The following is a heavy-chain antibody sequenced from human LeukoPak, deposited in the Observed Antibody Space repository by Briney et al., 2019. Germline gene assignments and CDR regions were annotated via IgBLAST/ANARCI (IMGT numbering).Heavy chain of an antibody. CDR3: ARVLRGYSFGYFFEH. CDR1: GFTFSSYS. Sequence: GGSLRLSCAASGFTFSSYSMNWVRQAPGKGLEWVSSISSSSSYIYYADSVKGRFTISRDNAKNSLYLQMNSLRAEDTALYYCARVLRGYSFGYFFEHWGQGTLVTVSS. V-gene: IGHV3-21*04. CDR2: ISSSSSYI. J-gene: IGHJ4*02. D-gene: IGHD5-18*01.